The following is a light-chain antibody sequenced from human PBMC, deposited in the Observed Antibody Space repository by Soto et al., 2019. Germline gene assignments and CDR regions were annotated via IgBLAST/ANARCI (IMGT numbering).Light chain of an antibody. CDR3: QQYHTYGT. J-gene: IGKJ1*01. V-gene: IGKV1-5*03. CDR2: EAS. CDR1: QSISSW. Sequence: DIQMTQSPSTLSASVGDRVTITCRASQSISSWLAWYQQKPGKAPKLLIYEASSLKSGVPSRFSGSGSGTEFTLTISSLQPDDFATYFCQQYHTYGTFGQGTKVEIK.